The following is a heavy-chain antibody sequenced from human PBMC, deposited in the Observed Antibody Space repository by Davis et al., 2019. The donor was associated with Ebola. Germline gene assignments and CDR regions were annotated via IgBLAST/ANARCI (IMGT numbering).Heavy chain of an antibody. CDR1: GFTFSSYG. J-gene: IGHJ6*02. Sequence: GGSLRLSCAASGFTFSSYGMHWVRQAPGKGLEWVAVIWYDGSNKYYADSVKGRLTISRDNSKNTLYLQMNSLRAEDTAVYYCARRQQLPRGYHYYGMDVWGQGTTVTVSS. V-gene: IGHV3-33*01. CDR3: ARRQQLPRGYHYYGMDV. D-gene: IGHD6-13*01. CDR2: IWYDGSNK.